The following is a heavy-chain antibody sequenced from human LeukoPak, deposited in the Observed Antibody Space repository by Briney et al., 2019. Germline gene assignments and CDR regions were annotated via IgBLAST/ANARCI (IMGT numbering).Heavy chain of an antibody. Sequence: GGSLRLSCATSGFTFSSYAMSWVRQAPGKGLEGVSGIGASGGSTYYADSVKGRFTISRDNSKNTLYLQMNSLRTEDTAVYYCAKAEGYDILAGLDYWGQGTLVTVPS. CDR1: GFTFSSYA. J-gene: IGHJ4*02. V-gene: IGHV3-23*01. CDR3: AKAEGYDILAGLDY. CDR2: IGASGGST. D-gene: IGHD3-9*01.